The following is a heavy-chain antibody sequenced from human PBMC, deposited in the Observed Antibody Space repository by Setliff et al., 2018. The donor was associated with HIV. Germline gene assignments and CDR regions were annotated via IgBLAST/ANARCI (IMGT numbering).Heavy chain of an antibody. D-gene: IGHD6-25*01. CDR1: GYTFTGYY. J-gene: IGHJ3*02. V-gene: IGHV1-2*02. CDR3: ARDVAAADAFDI. Sequence: ASVKVSCKASGYTFTGYYMHWVRQAPGQGLEWMGWINPNSGGTNYAQKFQGRVTMTTDTSISTAYMELSRLRSDDTAVYYCARDVAAADAFDIWGQGTMVTVSS. CDR2: INPNSGGT.